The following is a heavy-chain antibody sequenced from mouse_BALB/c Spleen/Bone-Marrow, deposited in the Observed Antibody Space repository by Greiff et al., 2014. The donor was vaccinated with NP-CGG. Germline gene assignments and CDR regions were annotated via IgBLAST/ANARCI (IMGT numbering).Heavy chain of an antibody. Sequence: QVQLKESGSGLVAPSQSLSITCTVSGFSLTSYGVHWVRQPPGKGLEWLGVIWTGGSTNNNSAIMSRLSISKDNSKNQVFLKMNSLQTDDTAVYYCARDWDWYFDVWGAGTTVTVSS. CDR1: GFSLTSYG. D-gene: IGHD4-1*01. V-gene: IGHV2-9*02. CDR3: ARDWDWYFDV. J-gene: IGHJ1*01. CDR2: IWTGGST.